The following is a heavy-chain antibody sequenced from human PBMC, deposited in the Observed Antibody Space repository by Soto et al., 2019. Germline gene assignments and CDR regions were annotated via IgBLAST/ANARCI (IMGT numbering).Heavy chain of an antibody. CDR2: IGLGNDDT. CDR1: GFSFSIYA. CDR3: AKDRMDHNSVWDPFDI. V-gene: IGHV3-23*01. D-gene: IGHD1-20*01. J-gene: IGHJ3*02. Sequence: VQLLESGGGLVQPGGPLRLSCAASGFSFSIYAMSWVRQAPGKGLECVSGIGLGNDDTYYADSVKGRFIISRDNSKYTVSLQMNGLRVEDTAIYYCAKDRMDHNSVWDPFDIWGQGTTVTVSS.